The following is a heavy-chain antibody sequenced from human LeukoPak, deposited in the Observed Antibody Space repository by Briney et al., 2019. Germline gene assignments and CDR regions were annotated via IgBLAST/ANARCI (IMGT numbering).Heavy chain of an antibody. J-gene: IGHJ4*02. CDR1: GFTFSTYW. CDR2: IDSDGNT. V-gene: IGHV3-74*01. Sequence: GGSLRLSCAASGFTFSTYWMHWVRQAPGKGLVWVSRIDSDGNTYYADPVKGRFTISRDNAKNTVYLQMNSLRAEDTAVYYCARDEGWLVGNSWGQGTLVTVSS. D-gene: IGHD6-19*01. CDR3: ARDEGWLVGNS.